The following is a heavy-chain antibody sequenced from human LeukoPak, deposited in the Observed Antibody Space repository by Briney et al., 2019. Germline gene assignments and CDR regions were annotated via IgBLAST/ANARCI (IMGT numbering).Heavy chain of an antibody. V-gene: IGHV4-39*01. CDR2: IYYIGST. Sequence: SETLSLTCTVSDGYVTNSNYYWGWIRQPPGKGLEWIGSIYYIGSTYYNPSLKSRVTISVDTSKNQFSLRLSSVTAADTAVYYCARSVYYDSSGHYYRYFDYWGQGTLVTVSS. J-gene: IGHJ4*02. CDR3: ARSVYYDSSGHYYRYFDY. D-gene: IGHD3-22*01. CDR1: DGYVTNSNYY.